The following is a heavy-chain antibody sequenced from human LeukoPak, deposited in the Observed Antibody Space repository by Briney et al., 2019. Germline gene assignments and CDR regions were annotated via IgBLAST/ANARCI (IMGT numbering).Heavy chain of an antibody. CDR3: ARDREPNWYFDL. CDR2: IYYSGST. Sequence: PSETLSLTCTVPGGSISSGGYYWSWIRQHPGKGLEWIGYIYYSGSTYYNPSLKSRVTISVDTSKNQFSLKLSSVTAADTAVYYCARDREPNWYFDLWGRGTLVTVSS. V-gene: IGHV4-31*03. J-gene: IGHJ2*01. CDR1: GGSISSGGYY.